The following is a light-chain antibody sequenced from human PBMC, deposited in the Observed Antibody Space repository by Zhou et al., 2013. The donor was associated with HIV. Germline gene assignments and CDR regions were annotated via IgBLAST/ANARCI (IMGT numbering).Light chain of an antibody. V-gene: IGKV3-11*01. CDR2: DAS. CDR3: QQYNNWPMYT. CDR1: QSVSSY. J-gene: IGKJ2*01. Sequence: EIVLTQSPATLSLSPGERATLSCRASQSVSSYLAWYQQKPGQAPRLLIYDASNRATGIPARFSGSGSGTDFTLTISILQSEDFAVYYCQQYNNWPMYTFGQGTKLEIK.